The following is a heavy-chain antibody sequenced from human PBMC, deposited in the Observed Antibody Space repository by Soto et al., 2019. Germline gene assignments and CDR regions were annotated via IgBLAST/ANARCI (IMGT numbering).Heavy chain of an antibody. J-gene: IGHJ6*02. Sequence: QVHLVQSGAEVKQPGASVKVSCKASGYTFSVYHMHWVRQAPGQGLEWMGWVHPNSGGTNYAQSFEGRVTMTRDTSINTAHLELSRLTSDDTAVYYCAKELQRGMDVWCQGTTVTVSS. CDR1: GYTFSVYH. V-gene: IGHV1-2*02. CDR2: VHPNSGGT. D-gene: IGHD4-4*01. CDR3: AKELQRGMDV.